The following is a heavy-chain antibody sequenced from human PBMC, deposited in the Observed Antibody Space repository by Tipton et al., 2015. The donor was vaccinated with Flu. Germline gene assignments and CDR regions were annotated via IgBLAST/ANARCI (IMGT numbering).Heavy chain of an antibody. Sequence: LRLSCAVYGGSFSGYYWSWIRQPPGKGLEWVGEISHSGSTNYNPSLKSRVTISVDTSKNQFSLKLTSVTAADTAVYYCAKHCSGGSCSHAFDIWGQGTMVTVSS. CDR1: GGSFSGYY. D-gene: IGHD2-15*01. J-gene: IGHJ3*02. V-gene: IGHV4-34*01. CDR3: AKHCSGGSCSHAFDI. CDR2: ISHSGST.